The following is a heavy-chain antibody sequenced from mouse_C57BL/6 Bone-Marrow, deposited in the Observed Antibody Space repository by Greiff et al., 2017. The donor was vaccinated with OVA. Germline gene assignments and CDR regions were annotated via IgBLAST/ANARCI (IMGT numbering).Heavy chain of an antibody. J-gene: IGHJ1*03. CDR3: ARRDYYGSSYGWYFDV. Sequence: QVQLQQSGSELRSPGSSVKLSCKDFDSEVFPIAYMSWVRQKPGHGFEWIGGILPSIGRTIYGEKFEDKATLDADTLSNTAYLELNSLTSEDSAIYYCARRDYYGSSYGWYFDVWGTGTTVTVSS. V-gene: IGHV15-2*01. CDR2: ILPSIGRT. D-gene: IGHD1-1*01. CDR1: DSEVFPIAY.